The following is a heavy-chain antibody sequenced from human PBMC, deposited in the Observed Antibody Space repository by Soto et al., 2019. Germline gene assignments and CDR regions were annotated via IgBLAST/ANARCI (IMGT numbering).Heavy chain of an antibody. CDR1: GYTFTGYY. V-gene: IGHV1-2*02. CDR2: INPNSGGT. J-gene: IGHJ4*02. Sequence: ASVKVSCKASGYTFTGYYMHWVRQAPGQGLEWMGWINPNSGGTNYAQKFQGRVTMTRDTSISTAYMELSRLRSDDTAVYYCARDRSRPRSVRAAATLLDYWGQGTLVTVSS. D-gene: IGHD6-13*01. CDR3: ARDRSRPRSVRAAATLLDY.